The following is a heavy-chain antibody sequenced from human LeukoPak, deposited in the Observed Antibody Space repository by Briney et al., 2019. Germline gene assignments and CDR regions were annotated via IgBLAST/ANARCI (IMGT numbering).Heavy chain of an antibody. CDR3: ARVGHNCGGDCYSPWFDP. V-gene: IGHV4-34*01. J-gene: IGHJ5*02. Sequence: SETLSLTCAVYGGSFSGYYWSWIRQPPGKGLEWIGEINHSGSTNYNPSLKSRVTISVDTSKNQFSLKLTSVTAADTAVYYCARVGHNCGGDCYSPWFDPWGQGTLVTVSS. CDR2: INHSGST. CDR1: GGSFSGYY. D-gene: IGHD2-21*02.